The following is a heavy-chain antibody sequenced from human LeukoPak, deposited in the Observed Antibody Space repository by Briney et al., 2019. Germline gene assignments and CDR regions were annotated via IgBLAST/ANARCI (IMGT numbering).Heavy chain of an antibody. J-gene: IGHJ4*02. CDR3: ASSYSSGWYGDY. CDR1: GFXFSSYS. D-gene: IGHD6-19*01. CDR2: ISSSSSTI. Sequence: GGSLRLSCAASGFXFSSYSINWVRQAPGKGQERVSYISSSSSTIYYADSVKGRFTISRDNAKHSLYLQMNSLRDEDTAVYYCASSYSSGWYGDYWGQGTLVTVSS. V-gene: IGHV3-48*02.